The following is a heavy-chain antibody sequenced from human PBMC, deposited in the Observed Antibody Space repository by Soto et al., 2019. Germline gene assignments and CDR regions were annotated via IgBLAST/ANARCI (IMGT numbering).Heavy chain of an antibody. D-gene: IGHD3-16*01. CDR1: GFSLSTTGVG. Sequence: QITLKESGPTLVKPTQTLTLTCTFSGFSLSTTGVGVNWICPPPGKALEWLALIYWHDDKRYSPSLKSRLTITKDSSKIQVVLTMTSMDPVDTATYYCAHRGGAAVGLYYFAYWGQGALVTVSS. CDR2: IYWHDDK. V-gene: IGHV2-5*01. J-gene: IGHJ4*02. CDR3: AHRGGAAVGLYYFAY.